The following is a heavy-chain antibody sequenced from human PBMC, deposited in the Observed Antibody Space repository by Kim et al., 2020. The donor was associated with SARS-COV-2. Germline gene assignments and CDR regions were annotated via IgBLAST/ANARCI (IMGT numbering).Heavy chain of an antibody. J-gene: IGHJ5*02. CDR2: INHSGST. D-gene: IGHD6-13*01. CDR3: ARERPPYSRSWHNGFDP. V-gene: IGHV4-34*01. CDR1: GGSFSGYY. Sequence: SETLSLTCAVYGGSFSGYYWNWIRQPPGKGLEWIGEINHSGSTNYNPSLKSRVTISVDTSKNQFPLKLSSVTAADTAVYYCARERPPYSRSWHNGFDPWGQGPLVPVSS.